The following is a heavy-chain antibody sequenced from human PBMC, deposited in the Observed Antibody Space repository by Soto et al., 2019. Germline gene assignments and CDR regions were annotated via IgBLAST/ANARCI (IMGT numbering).Heavy chain of an antibody. J-gene: IGHJ5*02. CDR1: VGSIGTDGYY. CDR2: VHYSGTT. Sequence: SETLSLTCTLSVGSIGTDGYYFSSIRHHPGKGLEWIGYVHYSGTTYYNPSLKSRLTLSVDTSKTQFSLNLRTVTAADTAVYYCARGWTAGAGWANWFDLWGQGTLVTVS. V-gene: IGHV4-31*03. D-gene: IGHD6-13*01. CDR3: ARGWTAGAGWANWFDL.